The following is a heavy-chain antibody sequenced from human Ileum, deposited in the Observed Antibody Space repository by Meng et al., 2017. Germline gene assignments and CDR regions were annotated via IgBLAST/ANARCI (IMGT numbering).Heavy chain of an antibody. Sequence: QVGLQESAPGLVRPSVTLSLSCTVSGASVNFGLYFWSWIRQSPGKTLEWIGHTYYTGLTNYNPSLKSRVAISLDASKNQFSLKLNSVSAADSAVYFCARTYNTPFFDSWGQGTLVTVSS. D-gene: IGHD1-14*01. CDR1: GASVNFGLYF. J-gene: IGHJ4*02. CDR3: ARTYNTPFFDS. CDR2: TYYTGLT. V-gene: IGHV4-61*01.